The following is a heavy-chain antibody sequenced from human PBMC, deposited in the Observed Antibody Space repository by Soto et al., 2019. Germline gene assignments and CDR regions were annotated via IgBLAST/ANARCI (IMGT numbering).Heavy chain of an antibody. CDR2: IYHSGTT. CDR1: GASISSSSW. CDR3: ARRVDDSGSLDY. D-gene: IGHD3-10*01. J-gene: IGHJ4*02. V-gene: IGHV4-4*03. Sequence: QVQLQASGPGLVKPPGTLSLTCAVSGASISSSSWWIWVRLPPGKGLEWIGEIYHSGTTNYTPSLKSRVTISVDKSKNQFSLKLNSVTAADTAVYYWARRVDDSGSLDYWGQGTLVTVFS.